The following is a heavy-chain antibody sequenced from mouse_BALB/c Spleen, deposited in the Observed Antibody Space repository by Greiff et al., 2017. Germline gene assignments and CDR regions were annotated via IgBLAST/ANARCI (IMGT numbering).Heavy chain of an antibody. CDR2: IDPENGDT. V-gene: IGHV14-4*02. J-gene: IGHJ3*01. CDR1: GFNIKDYY. CDR3: NEGYYYGSSYFAY. Sequence: EVKLMESGAELVRSGASVKLSCTASGFNIKDYYMHWVKQRPEQGLEWIGWIDPENGDTEYAPKFQGKATMTADTSSNTAYLQLSSLTSEDTAVYYCNEGYYYGSSYFAYWGQGTLVTVSA. D-gene: IGHD1-1*01.